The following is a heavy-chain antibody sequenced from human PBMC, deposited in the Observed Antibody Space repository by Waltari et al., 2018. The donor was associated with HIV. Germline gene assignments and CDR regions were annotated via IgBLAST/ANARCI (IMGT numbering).Heavy chain of an antibody. CDR2: LHYSGST. D-gene: IGHD2-21*01. CDR1: GGSISSYY. CDR3: ARECGGPDGLGAFEI. J-gene: IGHJ3*02. Sequence: QVHRQESGPGLVKPSETLSLTCTVSGGSISSYYWSWIRQPPGKGLEWIGYLHYSGSTNYYPPLKSRVTISVDTSMNQFSLKLSSVTAADTAVYYCARECGGPDGLGAFEIWGQGTMVTVSS. V-gene: IGHV4-59*01.